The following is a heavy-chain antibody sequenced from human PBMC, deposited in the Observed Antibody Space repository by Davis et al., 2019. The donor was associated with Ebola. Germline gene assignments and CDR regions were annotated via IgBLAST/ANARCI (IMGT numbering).Heavy chain of an antibody. CDR2: ISYDGHNK. CDR1: GFIFSSYA. CDR3: AKDHQPFLEWLRGGFDN. J-gene: IGHJ4*02. D-gene: IGHD3-3*02. Sequence: GGSLRLSCAASGFIFSSYAMHWVRQAPGKGLEWVAIISYDGHNKYYADSVKGRFTISRDNSKNTLYVQMNSLRPDDTAVYYCAKDHQPFLEWLRGGFDNWGQGTLVTVSS. V-gene: IGHV3-30-3*01.